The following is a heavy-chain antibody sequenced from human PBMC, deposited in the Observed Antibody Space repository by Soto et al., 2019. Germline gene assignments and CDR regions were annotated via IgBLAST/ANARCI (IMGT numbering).Heavy chain of an antibody. J-gene: IGHJ4*02. D-gene: IGHD3-10*01. CDR2: IYWDDGK. Sequence: QITLKESGPTLVKPTQTLTLTCTFSGFSLSTSGVGVGWIRQPPGKALEWLALIYWDDGKRYSPSLKSRLTITKDTSKNQVVLTMTNMDPVDTATYYCAHRRGHYHGSGSYHYLGQGTLVTVSS. CDR3: AHRRGHYHGSGSYHY. V-gene: IGHV2-5*02. CDR1: GFSLSTSGVG.